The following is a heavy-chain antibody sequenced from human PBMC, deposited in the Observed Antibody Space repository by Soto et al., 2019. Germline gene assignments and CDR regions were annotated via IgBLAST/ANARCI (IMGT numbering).Heavy chain of an antibody. CDR1: GDTFTDSS. CDR3: ARDLGGYDLYGPDT. J-gene: IGHJ5*02. D-gene: IGHD5-12*01. Sequence: ASVKVSCKTSGDTFTDSSMHWVRQAPGQGLEWLGWINLNSGGTNYAQKFQGRVTMTRDTSIITAYMELTRLKSDDTAVHYCARDLGGYDLYGPDTWGQGTLVTVS. V-gene: IGHV1-2*02. CDR2: INLNSGGT.